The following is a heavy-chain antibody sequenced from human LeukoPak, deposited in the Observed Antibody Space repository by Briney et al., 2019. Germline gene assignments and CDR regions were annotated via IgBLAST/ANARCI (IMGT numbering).Heavy chain of an antibody. V-gene: IGHV3-7*01. CDR3: ARVDPLLSFDI. Sequence: GGSLRLSCAASGFTFSSYWMSWVRQAPGKGLEWVANIKQDGSEKYYVDSVKGRFTISRDNAKNSLYLQMNSLRAEDMAVYYCARVDPLLSFDIWGQGTMVTVSS. J-gene: IGHJ3*02. D-gene: IGHD2-21*01. CDR1: GFTFSSYW. CDR2: IKQDGSEK.